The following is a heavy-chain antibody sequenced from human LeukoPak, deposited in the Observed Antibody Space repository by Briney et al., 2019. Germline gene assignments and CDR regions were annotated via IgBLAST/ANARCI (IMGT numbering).Heavy chain of an antibody. J-gene: IGHJ4*02. CDR2: IYDSGST. Sequence: SETLSLTCTVSGGSIRSSYYYWGWIRQPPGKGLKWIGSIYDSGSTYYNPSLKSRVTISVDTSKNQFSLKLNSVTAADTAVYYCARGYCSSTSCHFDYWGQGTLVTVSS. V-gene: IGHV4-39*01. CDR3: ARGYCSSTSCHFDY. CDR1: GGSIRSSYYY. D-gene: IGHD2-2*01.